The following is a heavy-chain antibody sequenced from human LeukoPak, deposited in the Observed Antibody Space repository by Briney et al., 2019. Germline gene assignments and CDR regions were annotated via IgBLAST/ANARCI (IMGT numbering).Heavy chain of an antibody. CDR2: ISSTSTYI. D-gene: IGHD2-21*01. CDR1: GFTFSSYT. J-gene: IGHJ4*02. CDR3: AKYSGWMNYYFDY. V-gene: IGHV3-21*04. Sequence: GGSLRLSCAASGFTFSSYTMIWVRQAPGKGLEWVSSISSTSTYIYYADSVKGRFTISRDNSKNTLYLQMNSLRAEDTAVYYCAKYSGWMNYYFDYWGQGTLVTVSS.